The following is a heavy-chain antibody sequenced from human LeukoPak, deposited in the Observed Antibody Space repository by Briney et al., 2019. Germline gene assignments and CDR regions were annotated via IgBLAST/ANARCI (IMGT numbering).Heavy chain of an antibody. D-gene: IGHD3-22*01. V-gene: IGHV5-51*01. J-gene: IGHJ4*02. Sequence: GESLKISCKGSGYSFTYYWIGWVRQMPGKGLEWMGIIDPGDSDTRYSPYFQGQVTISADKSISTAFLQWSSLKASDTAMYYCARPGEGGYYRGPFDYWGQGTLVTVSS. CDR1: GYSFTYYW. CDR2: IDPGDSDT. CDR3: ARPGEGGYYRGPFDY.